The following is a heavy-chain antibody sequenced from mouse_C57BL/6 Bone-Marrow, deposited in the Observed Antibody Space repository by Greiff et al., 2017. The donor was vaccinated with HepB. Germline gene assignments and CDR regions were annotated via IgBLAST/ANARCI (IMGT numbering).Heavy chain of an antibody. CDR2: IYWDDDK. CDR1: GFSLSTSGMG. J-gene: IGHJ4*01. CDR3: ARSPPGSLCYGGDY. V-gene: IGHV8-12*01. Sequence: QVQLKESGPGILQSSQTLSLTCSFSGFSLSTSGMGVSWIRQPSGKGLEWLAHIYWDDDKRYNPSLKSRLTISKDTSRNQVFLKITSVDTADTATYYCARSPPGSLCYGGDYWGQGTSVTVSS. D-gene: IGHD1-1*01.